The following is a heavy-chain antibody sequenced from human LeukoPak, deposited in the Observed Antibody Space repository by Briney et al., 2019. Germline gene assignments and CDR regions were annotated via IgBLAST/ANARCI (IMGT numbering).Heavy chain of an antibody. V-gene: IGHV4-4*07. Sequence: KPSETLSLTCTVSGGSISSYYWSWIRRPPGKGLEWIGRIYTSGSTNYNPSLKSRVTISVDKSKNQFSLKLSSVTAADTAVYYCAARRYSSSSLPPSGYYYYMDVWGKGTTVTVSS. J-gene: IGHJ6*03. CDR1: GGSISSYY. CDR3: AARRYSSSSLPPSGYYYYMDV. D-gene: IGHD6-6*01. CDR2: IYTSGST.